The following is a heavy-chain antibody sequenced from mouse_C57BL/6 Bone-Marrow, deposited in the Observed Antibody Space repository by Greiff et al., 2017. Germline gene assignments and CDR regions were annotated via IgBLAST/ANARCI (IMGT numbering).Heavy chain of an antibody. V-gene: IGHV1-9*01. D-gene: IGHD2-4*01. Sequence: QVKLQQSGAELMKPGASVKLSCKATGYTFTGYWIEWVKQRPGHGLEWIGEILPGSGSTNNNEKFKGKATFTADTSSNTAYMQLSSLTTEDSAIYYCARGLRPLDYWGQGTTLTVSS. CDR1: GYTFTGYW. J-gene: IGHJ2*01. CDR2: ILPGSGST. CDR3: ARGLRPLDY.